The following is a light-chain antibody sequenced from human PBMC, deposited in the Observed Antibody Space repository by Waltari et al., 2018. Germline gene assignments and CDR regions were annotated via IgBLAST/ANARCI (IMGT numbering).Light chain of an antibody. Sequence: QSVLTQAPSASGTPGQRVPISCSGSSSNIGKNAVNWYQQVPGTAPKLLIYANDQRPSGVPDRLSGSKSGTSASLVISGLQAEDEADYYCAAWDDNLNGLFGGGTKLTVL. V-gene: IGLV1-44*01. CDR3: AAWDDNLNGL. CDR2: AND. J-gene: IGLJ3*02. CDR1: SSNIGKNA.